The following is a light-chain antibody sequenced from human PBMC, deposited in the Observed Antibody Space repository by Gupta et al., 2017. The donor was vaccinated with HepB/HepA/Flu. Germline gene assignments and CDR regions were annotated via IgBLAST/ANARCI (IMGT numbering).Light chain of an antibody. Sequence: GTSSDVGSYNRVSWYQQPPGTAPKLMIYEVSNRPSGVPDRFSGSKSGNTASLTISGIQAEDEADYYCSSYTSSSTYVFGTGTKVTVL. CDR1: SSDVGSYNR. J-gene: IGLJ1*01. CDR2: EVS. CDR3: SSYTSSSTYV. V-gene: IGLV2-18*02.